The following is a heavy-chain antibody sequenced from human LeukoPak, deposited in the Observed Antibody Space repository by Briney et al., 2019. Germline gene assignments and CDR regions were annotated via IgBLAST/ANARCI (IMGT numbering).Heavy chain of an antibody. CDR2: ISSSSSYI. V-gene: IGHV3-21*01. D-gene: IGHD3-22*01. CDR1: GFTFSSYS. J-gene: IGHJ6*02. CDR3: ARDGNYYYDSSSYSDYYYGMDV. Sequence: GGSLRLSCAASGFTFSSYSMNWVRQAPGKGLEWVSSISSSSSYIYYADSVKGRFTISRDNAKNSLYLQMNSLRAEDTAVYYCARDGNYYYDSSSYSDYYYGMDVWGQGTTVTVSS.